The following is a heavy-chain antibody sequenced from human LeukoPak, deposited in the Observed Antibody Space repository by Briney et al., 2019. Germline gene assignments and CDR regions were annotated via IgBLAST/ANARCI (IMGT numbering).Heavy chain of an antibody. J-gene: IGHJ6*02. CDR3: ARVGRTYCGGDCYLYYYGMDV. D-gene: IGHD2-21*02. V-gene: IGHV3-11*01. CDR2: ISSSGSTI. CDR1: GFTCSDYY. Sequence: GWSLRLYCAASGFTCSDYYMSWIRQAPGKGLEWVSYISSSGSTIYYADSVKGRFTISRDNAKNSLYLQMNSLRAEDTAVYYCARVGRTYCGGDCYLYYYGMDVWGQGTTVTVSS.